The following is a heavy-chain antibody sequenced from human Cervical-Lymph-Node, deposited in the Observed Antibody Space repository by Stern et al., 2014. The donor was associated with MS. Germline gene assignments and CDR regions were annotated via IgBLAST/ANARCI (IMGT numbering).Heavy chain of an antibody. V-gene: IGHV1-69*06. J-gene: IGHJ4*02. CDR2: IIPLFGTP. D-gene: IGHD2-21*02. CDR3: ASAPGVTALPTHFDY. CDR1: GDTFSNCA. Sequence: QVQLVQSVAEVKKPGSSVKVSCKASGDTFSNCAITWVRQAPGQGLKWMGGIIPLFGTPIYARRFQGRVTITADKSTSTAYMELSSLRSEDTAVYYCASAPGVTALPTHFDYWGQGTLVTVSS.